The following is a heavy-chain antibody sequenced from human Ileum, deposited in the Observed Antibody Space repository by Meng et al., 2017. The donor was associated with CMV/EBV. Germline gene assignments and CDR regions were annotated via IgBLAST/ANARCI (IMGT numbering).Heavy chain of an antibody. V-gene: IGHV4-59*01. CDR1: GGSISSYY. D-gene: IGHD3-3*01. CDR3: ARDSRSYYDFWSGRTSQYYYYYGMDV. CDR2: IYYSGST. Sequence: SETLSLTCTVSGGSISSYYWSWIRQPPGKGLEWIGYIYYSGSTNYNPSLKSRVTIPVDTSKNQFSLKLSSVTAADTAVYYCARDSRSYYDFWSGRTSQYYYYYGMDVWGQGTTVTVSS. J-gene: IGHJ6*02.